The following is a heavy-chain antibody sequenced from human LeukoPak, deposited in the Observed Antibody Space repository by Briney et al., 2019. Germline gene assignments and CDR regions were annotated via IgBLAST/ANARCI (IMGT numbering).Heavy chain of an antibody. CDR1: GFTFSSYA. J-gene: IGHJ4*02. D-gene: IGHD1-26*01. V-gene: IGHV3-23*01. CDR2: ISSGGST. CDR3: AKDRASSGSYSFDY. Sequence: GGSLRLSCAASGFTFSSYAMNWVRQAPGKGLECVSAISSGGSTYYADSVTGRFTIPRDNSKNTLYLQMNSLRAEDTAVYYCAKDRASSGSYSFDYWGQGTLVTVSS.